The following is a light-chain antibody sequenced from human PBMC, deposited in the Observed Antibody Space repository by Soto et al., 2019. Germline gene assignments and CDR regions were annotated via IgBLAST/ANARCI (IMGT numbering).Light chain of an antibody. J-gene: IGKJ1*01. Sequence: DIQLTQSPSTLSASVGDRVTLTCRASQSLNSRLAWYQQRPGKAPKLLIYDASTLESGVPSRFSGSGSGTEFTLTIXNLQPDDLATYICQQYKSYSTFGRGTKV. CDR3: QQYKSYST. V-gene: IGKV1-5*01. CDR1: QSLNSR. CDR2: DAS.